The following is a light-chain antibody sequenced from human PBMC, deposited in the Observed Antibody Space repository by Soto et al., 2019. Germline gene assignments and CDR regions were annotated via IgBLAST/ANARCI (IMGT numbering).Light chain of an antibody. Sequence: DIQLTQSPSFLSASVGDRVTITCRASQGISSYLAWYQQIPGKAPKLLIYAASTLQSGVPSRFSVSGPGTECTLTISSLQPEYFATYYGQQLNCYPLTFGGGTKVEIK. J-gene: IGKJ4*01. CDR1: QGISSY. CDR2: AAS. CDR3: QQLNCYPLT. V-gene: IGKV1-9*01.